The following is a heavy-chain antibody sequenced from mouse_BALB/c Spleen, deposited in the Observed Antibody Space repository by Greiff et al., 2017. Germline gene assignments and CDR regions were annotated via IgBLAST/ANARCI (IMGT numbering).Heavy chain of an antibody. V-gene: IGHV3-6*02. CDR1: GYSITSGYY. D-gene: IGHD2-4*01. CDR3: ARGNYDYDVGY. Sequence: EVKLEESGPGLVKPSQSLSLTCSVTGYSITSGYYWNWIRQFPGNKLEWMGYISYDGSNNYNPSLKNRISITRDTSKNQFFLKLNSVTTEDTATYYCARGNYDYDVGYWGQGTTLTVSS. J-gene: IGHJ2*01. CDR2: ISYDGSN.